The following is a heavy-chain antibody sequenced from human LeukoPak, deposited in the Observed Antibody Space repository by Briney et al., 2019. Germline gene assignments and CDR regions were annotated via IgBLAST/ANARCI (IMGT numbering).Heavy chain of an antibody. V-gene: IGHV4-39*01. J-gene: IGHJ4*02. Sequence: SETLSLTCTVSGGSMRGSSYSWGWIRQPPGKGLEWIGQIYYSGSTQYSPSLKSRVTISIDTFKSQFSLKLSSVTAADTAVYYCASRSTSGSGSYLHWGQGTLVTVSS. CDR2: IYYSGST. CDR3: ASRSTSGSGSYLH. CDR1: GGSMRGSSYS. D-gene: IGHD3-10*01.